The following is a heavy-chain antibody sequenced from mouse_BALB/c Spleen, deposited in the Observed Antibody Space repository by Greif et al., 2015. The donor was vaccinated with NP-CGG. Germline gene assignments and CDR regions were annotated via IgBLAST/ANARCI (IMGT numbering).Heavy chain of an antibody. Sequence: QVQLQQPGAELVKPGASVKMSCKASGYTFTSYWMHWVKQRPGQGLEWIGVIDPSDSYPSYNQKFTGKATLTVDTSSSTAYMHLSSLTSEDSAGYYGTTYYYGTSYYFDYWGQGTTLTFAS. J-gene: IGHJ2*01. CDR1: GYTFTSYW. CDR2: IDPSDSYP. V-gene: IGHV1S127*01. D-gene: IGHD1-1*01. CDR3: TTYYYGTSYYFDY.